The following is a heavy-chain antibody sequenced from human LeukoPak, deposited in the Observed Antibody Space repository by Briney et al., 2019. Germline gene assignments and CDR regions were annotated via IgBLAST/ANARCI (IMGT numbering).Heavy chain of an antibody. J-gene: IGHJ4*02. D-gene: IGHD6-19*01. CDR2: IDRDDDK. Sequence: ESGPALVKPTQTLTLTCTFSGFSLSTSGMRVSWIRQPPGKALEWLARIDRDDDKFYSTSLKTRLTISKDTSKNQVVLTMTNMDPVDTATYYCARIREYSSGWYDYDYWGQGTLVTVSS. CDR1: GFSLSTSGMR. V-gene: IGHV2-70*04. CDR3: ARIREYSSGWYDYDY.